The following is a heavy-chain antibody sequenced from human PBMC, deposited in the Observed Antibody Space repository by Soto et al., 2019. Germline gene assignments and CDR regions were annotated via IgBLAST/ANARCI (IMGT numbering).Heavy chain of an antibody. Sequence: PSETLSLTCTVSGGSISSGGYYWSWIRQHPGKGLEWIGYIYYSGSTYYNPSLKSRVTISVDTSKNQFSLKLSSVTAADTAVYYCARDGFKTGTTSWFDPWGQGTLVTVSS. J-gene: IGHJ5*02. CDR2: IYYSGST. V-gene: IGHV4-31*03. CDR1: GGSISSGGYY. CDR3: ARDGFKTGTTSWFDP. D-gene: IGHD1-7*01.